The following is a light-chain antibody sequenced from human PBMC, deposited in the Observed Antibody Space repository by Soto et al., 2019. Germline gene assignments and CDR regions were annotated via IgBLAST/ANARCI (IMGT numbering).Light chain of an antibody. V-gene: IGKV1-5*01. CDR1: QSIGTW. J-gene: IGKJ1*01. CDR2: DVS. CDR3: QQYKSYRT. Sequence: DIQMTQSPSTLSASVGDGVTITCRASQSIGTWLAWYQQKPGKAPKVLIYDVSTLKSGVPSRFSGSASGTEFTLSISSLQPDDFATYYCQQYKSYRTFGQGTKVEIK.